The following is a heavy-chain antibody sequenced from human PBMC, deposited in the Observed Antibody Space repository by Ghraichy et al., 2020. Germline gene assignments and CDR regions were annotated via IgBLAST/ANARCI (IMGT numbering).Heavy chain of an antibody. CDR1: GFTFSSYG. Sequence: LSLTCAASGFTFSSYGMHWVRQAPGKGLEWVAFIRYDGSNKYYADSVKGRFTISRDNSKNTLYLQMNSLRAEDTAVYYCAKDRVGLYYYDSSGREGHFDYWGQGTLVTVSS. V-gene: IGHV3-30*02. J-gene: IGHJ4*02. CDR2: IRYDGSNK. D-gene: IGHD3-22*01. CDR3: AKDRVGLYYYDSSGREGHFDY.